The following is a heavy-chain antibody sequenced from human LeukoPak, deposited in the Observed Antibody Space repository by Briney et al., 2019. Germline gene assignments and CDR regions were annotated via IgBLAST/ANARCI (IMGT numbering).Heavy chain of an antibody. V-gene: IGHV3-30-3*01. CDR3: ARGCSGSYSYYYYYYGMDV. D-gene: IGHD1-26*01. J-gene: IGHJ6*02. Sequence: GGSLRLSCAASGFTFSSYAMHWVRQAPGKGLEWVAVISYGGSNKYYADSVKGRFTISRDNSKNTLYLQMNSLRAEDTAVYYCARGCSGSYSYYYYYYGMDVWGQGTTVTVSS. CDR1: GFTFSSYA. CDR2: ISYGGSNK.